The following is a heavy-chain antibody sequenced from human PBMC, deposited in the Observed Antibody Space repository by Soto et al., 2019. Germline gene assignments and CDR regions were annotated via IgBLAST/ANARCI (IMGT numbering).Heavy chain of an antibody. D-gene: IGHD1-26*01. CDR2: ISSTSTTM. CDR1: GFSFSPYG. CDR3: APVGSPIASGLDV. V-gene: IGHV3-48*02. Sequence: EVRLVESGGGLVQPGGSLRLSCEASGFSFSPYGMNWVRQAPGRGLEWISYISSTSTTMYYSDSVKGRCAISRDDARNSLSLKMNYMRDDDGVFYYCAPVGSPIASGLDVGGQGPTVTVPS. J-gene: IGHJ6*02.